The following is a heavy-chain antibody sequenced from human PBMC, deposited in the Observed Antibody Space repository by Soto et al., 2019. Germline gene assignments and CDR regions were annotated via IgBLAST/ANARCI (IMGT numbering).Heavy chain of an antibody. V-gene: IGHV4-31*03. CDR3: ARLCQDTMIVVATNGCDY. J-gene: IGHJ4*02. CDR2: IYYSGST. CDR1: GGSISSGGYY. D-gene: IGHD3-22*01. Sequence: PSETLSLTCTGSGGSISSGGYYWSWIRQHPGKGLEWIGYIYYSGSTYYNPSLKSRVTISVDTSKNQFSLKLSSVTAADTAVYYCARLCQDTMIVVATNGCDYWGQGTLVTVSS.